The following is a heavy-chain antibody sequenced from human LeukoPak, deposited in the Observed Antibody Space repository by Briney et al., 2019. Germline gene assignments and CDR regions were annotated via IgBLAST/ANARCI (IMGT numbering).Heavy chain of an antibody. CDR3: ARVGRDYYDSSGYSAPFDY. D-gene: IGHD3-22*01. CDR1: GGSISSSSYY. CDR2: ICYSGST. J-gene: IGHJ4*02. V-gene: IGHV4-39*07. Sequence: SETLSLTCTVSGGSISSSSYYWGWIRQPPGKGLEWIGSICYSGSTYYNPSLKSRVTISVDTSKNQFSLKLSSVTAADTAVYYCARVGRDYYDSSGYSAPFDYWGQGTLVTVSS.